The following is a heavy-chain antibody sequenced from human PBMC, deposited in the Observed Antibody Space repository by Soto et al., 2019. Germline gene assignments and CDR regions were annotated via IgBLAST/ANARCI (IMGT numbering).Heavy chain of an antibody. CDR3: ARDAKKVTWYYGMDV. D-gene: IGHD2-21*02. V-gene: IGHV4-59*01. CDR2: VFYSGST. Sequence: SETLSVTCTVSGGPISSYYWSWIRQPPGKGLEWIGHVFYSGSTEYNPSLKSRVTISVDTSKTQFSLKLSSVTAADTAVYYCARDAKKVTWYYGMDVWGQGTTVTVSS. J-gene: IGHJ6*02. CDR1: GGPISSYY.